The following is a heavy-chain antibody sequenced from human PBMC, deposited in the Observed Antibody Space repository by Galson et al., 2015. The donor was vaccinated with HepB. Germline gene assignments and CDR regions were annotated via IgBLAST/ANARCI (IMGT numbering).Heavy chain of an antibody. CDR3: ATDFRRSSWGY. J-gene: IGHJ4*02. Sequence: SLRLSCAVSGFTVSDFYMSWIRQAPGKGLEWVSYIRSGTTYTNYAASVRGRFTISRDSAKNSLLLQMNSLRVDDTAVYYCATDFRRSSWGYWGQGALVTVSS. D-gene: IGHD6-13*01. V-gene: IGHV3-11*06. CDR2: IRSGTTYT. CDR1: GFTVSDFY.